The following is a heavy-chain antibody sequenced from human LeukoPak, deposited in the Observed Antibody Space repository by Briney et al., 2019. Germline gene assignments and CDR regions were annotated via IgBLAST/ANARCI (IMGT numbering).Heavy chain of an antibody. CDR2: IWYDGSNK. V-gene: IGHV3-33*01. CDR1: GFTFRSYG. D-gene: IGHD2-15*01. J-gene: IGHJ4*02. CDR3: GREDCSGGFCSDY. Sequence: PGGSLRLSCLTSGFTFRSYGMHWVRQAPGKGLEWVAVIWYDGSNKYYADSVKGRFTVSRDDSKNTVYLQMNSLRAEDTAVYYCGREDCSGGFCSDYWGQGTLVTVSS.